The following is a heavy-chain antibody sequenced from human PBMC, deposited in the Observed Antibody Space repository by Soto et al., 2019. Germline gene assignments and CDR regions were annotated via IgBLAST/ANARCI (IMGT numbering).Heavy chain of an antibody. D-gene: IGHD2-2*01. CDR1: GYTFTGYY. V-gene: IGHV1-2*04. J-gene: IGHJ5*02. CDR2: INPNSGGT. Sequence: ASVKVSCKASGYTFTGYYMHWVRQAPGQGLEWMGWINPNSGGTNYAQKFQGWVTMTRDTSISTTYMELSRLRSDDTAVYYCARDDCISTSCYGYWFDPWRQGTLVTVSS. CDR3: ARDDCISTSCYGYWFDP.